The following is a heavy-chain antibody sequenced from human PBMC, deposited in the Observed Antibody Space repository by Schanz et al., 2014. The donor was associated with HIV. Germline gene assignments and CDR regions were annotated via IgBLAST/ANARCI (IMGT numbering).Heavy chain of an antibody. CDR2: ISYDGNTK. CDR3: AKDRRGGYQFLYGLDV. Sequence: QVQLVESGGGVVQPGRSLRLSCAASGFTFSTYGMHWVRQAPGKGLEWVAVISYDGNTKYYADSVKGRFSISRDKSKNTLYLQMNRLRAEDTAVYYCAKDRRGGYQFLYGLDVWGQGTTVTVSS. J-gene: IGHJ6*02. V-gene: IGHV3-30*18. CDR1: GFTFSTYG. D-gene: IGHD2-2*01.